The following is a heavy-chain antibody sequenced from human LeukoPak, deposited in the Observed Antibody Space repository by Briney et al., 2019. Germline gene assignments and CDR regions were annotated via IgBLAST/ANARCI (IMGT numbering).Heavy chain of an antibody. D-gene: IGHD3-22*01. J-gene: IGHJ4*02. Sequence: SETLSLTCTVSGGSISSSSYYWGWIRQPPGKGLEWIGYIYYSGSTNYNPSLKSRVTISVDTSKNQFSLKLSSVTAADTAVYYCAREGYYDSSGLYSNFDYWGQGTLVTVSS. CDR3: AREGYYDSSGLYSNFDY. CDR2: IYYSGST. V-gene: IGHV4-61*01. CDR1: GGSISSSSYY.